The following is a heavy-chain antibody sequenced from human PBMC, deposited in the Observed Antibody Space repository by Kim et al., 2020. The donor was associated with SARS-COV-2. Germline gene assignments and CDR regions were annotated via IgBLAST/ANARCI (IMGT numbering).Heavy chain of an antibody. J-gene: IGHJ3*02. Sequence: AQKFQGRVTITADESTSTAYMELSSLRSEDTAVYYCARIGGYSSHDAFDIWGQGTMVTVSS. CDR3: ARIGGYSSHDAFDI. D-gene: IGHD6-13*01. V-gene: IGHV1-69*01.